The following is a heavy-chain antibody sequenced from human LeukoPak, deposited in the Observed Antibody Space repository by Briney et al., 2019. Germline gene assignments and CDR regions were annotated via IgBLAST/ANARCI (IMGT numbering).Heavy chain of an antibody. Sequence: GGSLRRSCAAAGINFRSHAMSWVRNAPGKGLEWVSIIGSYCGGIRYADSVKGRFIISRDNSKTTLYLQLNSLRVEDTAMYFCAKGSLIAPPGTRYFDYWGQGALVSVSS. CDR3: AKGSLIAPPGTRYFDY. CDR2: IGSYCGGI. J-gene: IGHJ4*02. D-gene: IGHD6-13*01. V-gene: IGHV3-23*01. CDR1: GINFRSHA.